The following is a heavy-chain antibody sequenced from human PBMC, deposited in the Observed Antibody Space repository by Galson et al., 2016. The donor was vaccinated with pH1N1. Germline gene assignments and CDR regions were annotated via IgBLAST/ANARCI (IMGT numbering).Heavy chain of an antibody. CDR3: ASWDYGDYVGWFDP. Sequence: SVKVSCKASGGTFSSYGISWVRQAPGQGLEWMGRINPIFGTANNAQKFQGRVAITADESTTTAYMELSSLRYEDTAVYYCASWDYGDYVGWFDPWGQGTLVTVSS. CDR1: GGTFSSYG. D-gene: IGHD4-17*01. V-gene: IGHV1-69*13. J-gene: IGHJ5*02. CDR2: INPIFGTA.